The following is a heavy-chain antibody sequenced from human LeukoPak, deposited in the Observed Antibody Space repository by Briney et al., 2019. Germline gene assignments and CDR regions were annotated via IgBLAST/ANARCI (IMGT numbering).Heavy chain of an antibody. CDR3: ARKAATSWVFDY. D-gene: IGHD2-15*01. J-gene: IGHJ4*02. V-gene: IGHV3-13*01. CDR1: GFTFSSYD. Sequence: PGGSLRLSCAASGFTFSSYDMHWVRQATGKGLEWVSAIGTAGDTYYPGSVKGRLTISRENAKNSLYLQMNSLRAGDTAVYYCARKAATSWVFDYWGQGTLVTVSS. CDR2: IGTAGDT.